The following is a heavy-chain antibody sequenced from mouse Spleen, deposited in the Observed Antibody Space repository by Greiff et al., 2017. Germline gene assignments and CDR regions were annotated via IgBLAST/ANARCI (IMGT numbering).Heavy chain of an antibody. CDR3: ARDAETGDFGY. J-gene: IGHJ2*01. Sequence: EVKLVESGGGLVKPGGSLKLSCAASGFTFSSYAMSWVRQTPEKRLEWVATISDGGSYTYYPDNLKGRFTISRDNSQNNLYLQMSHLKSEDTAMYYCARDAETGDFGYWGQGTTLPVSS. CDR1: GFTFSSYA. V-gene: IGHV5-4*03. CDR2: ISDGGSYT.